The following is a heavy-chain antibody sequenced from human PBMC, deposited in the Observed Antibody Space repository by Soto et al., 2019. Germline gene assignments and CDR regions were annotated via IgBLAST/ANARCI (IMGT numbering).Heavy chain of an antibody. V-gene: IGHV3-7*03. CDR2: IKQDGSEK. D-gene: IGHD2-2*01. Sequence: PGGSLRLSCAASGFTFSSYWMSWVRQAPGKGLEWVANIKQDGSEKYYVDSVKGRFTISRDNAKNSLYLQMNSLRAKDTAVYYCARDPVVPAAMDYYGMDVWGQGTTVTVSS. J-gene: IGHJ6*02. CDR3: ARDPVVPAAMDYYGMDV. CDR1: GFTFSSYW.